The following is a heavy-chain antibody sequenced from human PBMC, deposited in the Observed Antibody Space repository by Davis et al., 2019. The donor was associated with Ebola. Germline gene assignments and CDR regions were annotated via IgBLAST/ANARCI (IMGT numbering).Heavy chain of an antibody. V-gene: IGHV4-4*02. Sequence: MPSETLSLTCAVSGDSISSSNWWSWVRQPPGKGLEWIGEISQSGSTNYNPSLKSRVTISVDTSKNQFSLKLSSVTAADTAVYYCAREDGYHYYGMDVWGQGTTVTVSS. CDR3: AREDGYHYYGMDV. CDR2: ISQSGST. CDR1: GDSISSSNW. J-gene: IGHJ6*02. D-gene: IGHD3-22*01.